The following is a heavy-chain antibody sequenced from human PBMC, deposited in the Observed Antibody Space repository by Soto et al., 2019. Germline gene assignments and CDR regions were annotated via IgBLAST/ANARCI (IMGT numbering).Heavy chain of an antibody. V-gene: IGHV1-18*01. CDR3: ARDEVVAADMADY. Sequence: ASVEVSFQASCFTFSSYGISWVRQAPGQGLEWMGWISAYNGNTNYAQKLQGRVTMTTDTSTSTAYMELRSLRSDDTAVYYCARDEVVAADMADYWGQGTLVTVSS. CDR1: CFTFSSYG. D-gene: IGHD2-15*01. CDR2: ISAYNGNT. J-gene: IGHJ4*02.